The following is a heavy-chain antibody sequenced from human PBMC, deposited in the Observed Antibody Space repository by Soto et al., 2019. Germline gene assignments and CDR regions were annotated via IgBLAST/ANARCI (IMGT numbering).Heavy chain of an antibody. J-gene: IGHJ4*02. CDR2: ITPNNGNT. D-gene: IGHD5-12*01. V-gene: IGHV1-18*01. CDR1: GYSFTNYG. Sequence: QVQLVQSGAEVKKRGASVKVSCRTSGYSFTNYGVSWVRQAPGQGLEWIGWITPNNGNTNYAQKVQARVYMTTDTSTSTAYMELRSLRSDDTAMYYCARLTAIVATPVGFGLDHWGQGTLVTVSS. CDR3: ARLTAIVATPVGFGLDH.